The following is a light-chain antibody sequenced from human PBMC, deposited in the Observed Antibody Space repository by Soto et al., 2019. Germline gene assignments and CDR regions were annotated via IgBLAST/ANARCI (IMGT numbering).Light chain of an antibody. CDR3: QKYDSSS. J-gene: IGKJ5*01. V-gene: IGKV3-15*01. CDR2: GAS. CDR1: QSVSSD. Sequence: EIVMTQSPATLSVSPGERATLSCRASQSVSSDLAWYHQKPGQAPRLLIYGASTRATGIPARFSGSGSGTELTLTIRRLEPEDFSVFYCQKYDSSSFGQGTRLEI.